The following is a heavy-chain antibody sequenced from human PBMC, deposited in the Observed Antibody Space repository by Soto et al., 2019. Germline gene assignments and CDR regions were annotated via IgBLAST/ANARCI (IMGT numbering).Heavy chain of an antibody. CDR1: GDTFTDYY. CDR3: AGGGHVVVVTAALDY. J-gene: IGHJ4*02. CDR2: VNPSGGHT. D-gene: IGHD2-21*02. Sequence: QVQLVQSGAEVKKPGASVKVSCKASGDTFTDYYIHWVRQAPGQGLEWMGTVNPSGGHTTYAQHFLGRTTMTRDASTSTLYMELTSLASEDTAVYSCAGGGHVVVVTAALDYWGQGTLVTVSS. V-gene: IGHV1-46*01.